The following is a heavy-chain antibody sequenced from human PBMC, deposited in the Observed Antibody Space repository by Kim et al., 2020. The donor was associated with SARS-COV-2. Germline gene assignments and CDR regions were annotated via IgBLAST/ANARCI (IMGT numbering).Heavy chain of an antibody. CDR2: ISYDGSNK. V-gene: IGHV3-30-3*01. D-gene: IGHD6-6*01. CDR1: GFTFSSYA. J-gene: IGHJ4*02. Sequence: GGSLRLSCAASGFTFSSYAMHWVRQAPGKGLEWVAVISYDGSNKYYADSVKGRFTISRDNSKNTLYLQMNSLRAEDTAVYYCARATGIAARPKDYWGQGTLVTVSS. CDR3: ARATGIAARPKDY.